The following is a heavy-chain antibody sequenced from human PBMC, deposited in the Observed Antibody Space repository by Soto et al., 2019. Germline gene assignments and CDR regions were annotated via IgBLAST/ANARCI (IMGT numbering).Heavy chain of an antibody. V-gene: IGHV4-39*01. CDR1: GGSISSNSYY. CDR2: GYHGGNT. D-gene: IGHD5-18*01. Sequence: QLQLQESGPGLVKPSETQSLTCTVSGGSISSNSYYWAWIRQPPGKVLEWIGSGYHGGNTYYNPSHKSRVTISVDPSTNQFSLKLNSVTAADTAVYYCARHLSGYGYLYFEYWGQGILVTVSS. CDR3: ARHLSGYGYLYFEY. J-gene: IGHJ4*02.